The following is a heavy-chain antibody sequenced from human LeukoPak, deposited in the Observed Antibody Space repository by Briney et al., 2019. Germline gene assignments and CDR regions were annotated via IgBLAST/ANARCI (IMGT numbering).Heavy chain of an antibody. Sequence: SETLSLTCTVSGGSISSGDYYWSWLRQPPGKGLEWIGYIYYSGSTYYNPSLKSRATISVDTSKNQFSLKLSSVTAADTAVYYCAREDSSGYYAIWGQGTMVTVSS. D-gene: IGHD3-22*01. J-gene: IGHJ3*02. CDR3: AREDSSGYYAI. CDR1: GGSISSGDYY. CDR2: IYYSGST. V-gene: IGHV4-30-4*01.